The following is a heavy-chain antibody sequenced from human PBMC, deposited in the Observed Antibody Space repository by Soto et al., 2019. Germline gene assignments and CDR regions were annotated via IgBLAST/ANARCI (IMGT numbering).Heavy chain of an antibody. CDR3: AKDRTDDYGDSNPLDY. CDR2: ISYDGSNK. D-gene: IGHD4-17*01. CDR1: GFTFSSYG. J-gene: IGHJ4*02. V-gene: IGHV3-30*18. Sequence: QVQLVESGGGVVQPGRSLRLSCAASGFTFSSYGMHWVRQAPGKGLEWVAVISYDGSNKYYADSVKGRFTISRDNSKNTLYLQMNSLRAEDTGVYYCAKDRTDDYGDSNPLDYWGQGTLVTVSS.